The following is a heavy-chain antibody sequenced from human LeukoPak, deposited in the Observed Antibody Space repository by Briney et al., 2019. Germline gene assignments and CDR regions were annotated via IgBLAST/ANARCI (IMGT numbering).Heavy chain of an antibody. CDR3: AKYYYASRRHHDF. CDR2: ISDGGGTT. V-gene: IGHV3-23*01. Sequence: GGSLRLSCAASGFTFNSYAMSWVRQAPGKGLEWVSVISDGGGTTSYIDSVKGRFTISRDNSKNILYLQMNSLRAEDTAVYYCAKYYYASRRHHDFWGQGTLVTVSS. CDR1: GFTFNSYA. J-gene: IGHJ4*02. D-gene: IGHD3-10*01.